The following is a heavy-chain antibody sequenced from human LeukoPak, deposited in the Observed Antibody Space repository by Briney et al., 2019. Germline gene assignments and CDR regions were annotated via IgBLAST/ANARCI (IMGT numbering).Heavy chain of an antibody. J-gene: IGHJ4*02. D-gene: IGHD1-26*01. V-gene: IGHV4-39*01. CDR2: IYYSGST. CDR1: GGSISSSSYY. Sequence: SETLSLTCTVSGGSISSSSYYWGWIRQPPGKGLEWIGSIYYSGSTYYNPSLKSRVTISVDTSKNQFSLKLSSVTAADTAVYYCASFLSRWELLLNFDYWGQGTLVTVSS. CDR3: ASFLSRWELLLNFDY.